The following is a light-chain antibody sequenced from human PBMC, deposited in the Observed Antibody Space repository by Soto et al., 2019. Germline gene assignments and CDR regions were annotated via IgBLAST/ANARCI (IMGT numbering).Light chain of an antibody. V-gene: IGLV2-23*01. Sequence: QPASVSGSPGQSITISCTGTSSDVGSYNFVSWYQHHPGKAPKLMIYEGSKRPSGVSYRFSGSKSGNTASLTISGLQAEDEADYYCCSYAGSSTLVFGGGTKLTVL. CDR2: EGS. J-gene: IGLJ2*01. CDR1: SSDVGSYNF. CDR3: CSYAGSSTLV.